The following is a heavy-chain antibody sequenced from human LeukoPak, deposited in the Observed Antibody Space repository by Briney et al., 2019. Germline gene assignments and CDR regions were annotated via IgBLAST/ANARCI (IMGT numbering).Heavy chain of an antibody. J-gene: IGHJ6*02. D-gene: IGHD1-26*01. V-gene: IGHV1-69*04. CDR3: ARDFTSYERLHPVMYYYGMDV. Sequence: ASVKVSCKASGGTFSSYAISWVRQAPGQGLEWMGRIIPILGIANYAQKFQGRVTITADKSTSTAYMELSGLRSEDTAVYYCARDFTSYERLHPVMYYYGMDVWGQGTTVTVSS. CDR2: IIPILGIA. CDR1: GGTFSSYA.